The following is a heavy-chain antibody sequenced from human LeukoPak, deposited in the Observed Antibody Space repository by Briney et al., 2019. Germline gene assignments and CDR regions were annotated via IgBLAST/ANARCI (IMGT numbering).Heavy chain of an antibody. V-gene: IGHV3-15*01. D-gene: IGHD4-17*01. Sequence: GGSLRLSCAGSGFTFSHAWMSWVRQAPGKGLEWLGRIKSKFDRGTTDYAAPVKGRFTISRDDSKSTLYLQMNSLRAEDTAVYYCARTTVTTGDYWGQGTLVTVSS. J-gene: IGHJ4*02. CDR3: ARTTVTTGDY. CDR1: GFTFSHAW. CDR2: IKSKFDRGTT.